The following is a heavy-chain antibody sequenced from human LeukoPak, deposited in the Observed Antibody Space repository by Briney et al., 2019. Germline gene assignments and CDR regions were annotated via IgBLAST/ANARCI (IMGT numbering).Heavy chain of an antibody. CDR1: GFTFSSYS. CDR2: ISSSSSYI. CDR3: AKVRDGRSTGGTYYYYMDV. Sequence: GGSLRLSCAASGFTFSSYSMNWVRQAPGKGLEWVSSISSSSSYIYYADSVKGRFTISRDNSKNTLYLQMNSLRVEDTAVFYCAKVRDGRSTGGTYYYYMDVWGEGTTVTVSS. V-gene: IGHV3-21*04. J-gene: IGHJ6*03. D-gene: IGHD1-26*01.